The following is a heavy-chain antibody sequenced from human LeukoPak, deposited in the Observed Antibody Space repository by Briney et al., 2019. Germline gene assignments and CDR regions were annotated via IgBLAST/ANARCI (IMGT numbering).Heavy chain of an antibody. V-gene: IGHV3-30*03. Sequence: PGRSLRLSCAASGFTFSSYGMHWVRQAPGKGLEWVAIISYDGNYRNYADSVKGRFTISRDNSKNTLYLQMNSLGAEDTAVYYCTRPAPPGGIVYGFHIWGQGTMVTVSS. CDR3: TRPAPPGGIVYGFHI. CDR1: GFTFSSYG. CDR2: ISYDGNYR. D-gene: IGHD3-16*02. J-gene: IGHJ3*02.